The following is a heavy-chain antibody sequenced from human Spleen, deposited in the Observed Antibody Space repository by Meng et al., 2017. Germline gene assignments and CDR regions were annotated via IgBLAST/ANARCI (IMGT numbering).Heavy chain of an antibody. D-gene: IGHD2-15*01. V-gene: IGHV1-2*06. Sequence: ASVKVSCKASGYTITGYDMHWVRQAPGQGLEWMGRINPKSGDTNFAQKFQGRVTMTTDTSTSTAYLEVTSLRSDDTAVYFCATSGLAAAAATFDYWGQGTQVTVSS. CDR1: GYTITGYD. CDR3: ATSGLAAAAATFDY. J-gene: IGHJ4*02. CDR2: INPKSGDT.